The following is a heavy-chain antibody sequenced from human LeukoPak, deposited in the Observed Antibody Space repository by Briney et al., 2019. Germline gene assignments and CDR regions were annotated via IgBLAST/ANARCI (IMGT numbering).Heavy chain of an antibody. J-gene: IGHJ4*02. CDR1: GYTFTSYD. V-gene: IGHV1-8*01. CDR3: ARGQEQLTDFDC. Sequence: ASVKVSCKASGYTFTSYDINWVRQATGQGLEWMGWMNPNSGNTGYAQKFQGRVTMTRNTSISTAYMELSSLRSEDTAVYYCARGQEQLTDFDCWGQGTLVTVSS. CDR2: MNPNSGNT. D-gene: IGHD6-6*01.